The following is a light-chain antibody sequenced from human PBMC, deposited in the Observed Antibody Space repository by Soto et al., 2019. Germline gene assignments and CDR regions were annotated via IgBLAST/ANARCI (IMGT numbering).Light chain of an antibody. CDR1: SSDVGGYNY. CDR3: CSYAGSYLVV. J-gene: IGLJ2*01. V-gene: IGLV2-11*01. CDR2: DVS. Sequence: QSAVTQPRSVSGSPGQSVTISCTGTSSDVGGYNYVSWYQQHPGKAPKLMIYDVSKRPSGVPDRFSGSKSGNTASLTISGLQSEDEADYYCCSYAGSYLVVFGGGTKLTVL.